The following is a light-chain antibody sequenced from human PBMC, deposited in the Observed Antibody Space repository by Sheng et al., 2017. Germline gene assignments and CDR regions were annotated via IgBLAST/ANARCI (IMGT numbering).Light chain of an antibody. V-gene: IGLV2-23*02. CDR1: SNDVGNYKL. Sequence: QSALTQPASVSGSPGQSITISCTGSSNDVGNYKLVSWFQQHPGKAPKLMIYEVNKGPSGVSHRFSGSKSGNTASLTISGLQAEDEADYYCCSFAGTNTWVFGGGTKLTVL. CDR2: EVN. J-gene: IGLJ3*02. CDR3: CSFAGTNTWV.